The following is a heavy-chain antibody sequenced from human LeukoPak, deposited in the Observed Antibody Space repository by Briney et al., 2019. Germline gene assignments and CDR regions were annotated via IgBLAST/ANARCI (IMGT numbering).Heavy chain of an antibody. Sequence: PGRSLRLSCATSGFTFSSYGMHWVRQAPGKGLEWVALIWYDGSNKYYGDSVKGRFTISRDNSKNTLHLQTNSLRAEDTAVYYCAKTGGYCSSTSCPPYYYYMDVWGKGTTVTVSS. CDR1: GFTFSSYG. J-gene: IGHJ6*03. CDR2: IWYDGSNK. D-gene: IGHD2-2*01. CDR3: AKTGGYCSSTSCPPYYYYMDV. V-gene: IGHV3-33*06.